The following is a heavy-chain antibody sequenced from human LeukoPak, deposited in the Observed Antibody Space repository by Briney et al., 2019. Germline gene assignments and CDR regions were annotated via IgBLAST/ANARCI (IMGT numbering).Heavy chain of an antibody. CDR1: GGSISSYY. Sequence: SETLPLTCTVSGGSISSYYWSWIRQPPGKGLEWIGYIYYSGSTNYNPSLKSRVTISVDTSKNQSSLKLSSVTAADTAVYYCARYDYYYGMDVWGQGTTVTVSS. CDR2: IYYSGST. J-gene: IGHJ6*02. CDR3: ARYDYYYGMDV. V-gene: IGHV4-59*08.